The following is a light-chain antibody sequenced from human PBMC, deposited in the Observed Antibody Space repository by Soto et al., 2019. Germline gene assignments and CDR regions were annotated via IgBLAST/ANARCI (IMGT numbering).Light chain of an antibody. CDR3: QHYNSDPWT. J-gene: IGKJ1*01. CDR2: DAS. V-gene: IGKV1-5*01. CDR1: QSISSW. Sequence: DIQMTQSPSSLSASVGGRFTITCRASQSISSWLAWYQQKPGKAPKLLXYDASSLQSGVPSRFSGSGSGTEFTLTISSLQPDDFETYYCQHYNSDPWTFGQGTKVDIK.